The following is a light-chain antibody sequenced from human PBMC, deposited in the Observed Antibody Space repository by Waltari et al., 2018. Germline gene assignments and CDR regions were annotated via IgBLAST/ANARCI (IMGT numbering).Light chain of an antibody. V-gene: IGKV3-15*01. Sequence: EIVMTQSPATLSVFPGERATLSCRASQSISSNLAWYQQKPGQAPRLLIYDASTRATGIPARFSGSGSGTEFTLTISSLQSEDFAVYYCQQYNNWPLTFGGGTKVEIK. J-gene: IGKJ4*01. CDR3: QQYNNWPLT. CDR1: QSISSN. CDR2: DAS.